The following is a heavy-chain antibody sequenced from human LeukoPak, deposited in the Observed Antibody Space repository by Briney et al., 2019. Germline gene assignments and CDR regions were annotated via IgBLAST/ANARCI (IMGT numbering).Heavy chain of an antibody. CDR3: VRKNQDFNAAFDI. Sequence: GGSLRLSCAASGFTVSNNYMSWARQAPGKGLEWVSITYSDGNTNYAVSVKGRFTISRDTSQNTLSLQMNSLRAEDTAVYYCVRKNQDFNAAFDIWGQGTVVTVSS. CDR2: TYSDGNT. V-gene: IGHV3-53*01. D-gene: IGHD1-14*01. J-gene: IGHJ3*02. CDR1: GFTVSNNY.